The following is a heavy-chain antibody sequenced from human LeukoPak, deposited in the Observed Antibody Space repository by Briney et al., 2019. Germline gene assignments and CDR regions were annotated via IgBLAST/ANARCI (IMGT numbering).Heavy chain of an antibody. CDR1: GESFDSFY. Sequence: SETLSLTCAVYGESFDSFYWNWVRQAPGKGLEWLGEVNQSGASDYNPALESRVAISADASKRQFSLKLISVTAADTAVYYCAVRLTTGRLGTATTWFDPWGQGTLVSVSS. CDR2: VNQSGAS. V-gene: IGHV4-34*01. CDR3: AVRLTTGRLGTATTWFDP. J-gene: IGHJ5*02. D-gene: IGHD1-1*01.